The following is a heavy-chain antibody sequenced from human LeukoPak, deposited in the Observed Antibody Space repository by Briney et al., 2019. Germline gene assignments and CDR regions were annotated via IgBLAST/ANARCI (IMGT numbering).Heavy chain of an antibody. D-gene: IGHD3-22*01. CDR2: INSDGSST. CDR3: ARALLSDSSVGLDY. J-gene: IGHJ4*02. V-gene: IGHV3-74*01. CDR1: GFTFSSYW. Sequence: PGGSLRLSCAASGFTFSSYWMHWVRQAPGKGLVWVSRINSDGSSTTYADSVRGRFTISRDNAKNTLYLQMNSLRAEDTAVDYCARALLSDSSVGLDYWGQGTLVTVSS.